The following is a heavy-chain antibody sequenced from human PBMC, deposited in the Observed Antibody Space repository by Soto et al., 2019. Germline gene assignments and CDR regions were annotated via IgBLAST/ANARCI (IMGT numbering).Heavy chain of an antibody. CDR3: ARRPRGGDYANPAYYYYGMDV. CDR1: GGSVSGFY. J-gene: IGHJ6*02. D-gene: IGHD4-17*01. Sequence: SETLSLTCAVYGGSVSGFYWNWIRQPPGKGLEWIGDINHSGTTNYNPSLKSRLTISVDTSKNQFSLKLTSVTAADTAVYYCARRPRGGDYANPAYYYYGMDVWGQGTTVTVSS. CDR2: INHSGTT. V-gene: IGHV4-34*01.